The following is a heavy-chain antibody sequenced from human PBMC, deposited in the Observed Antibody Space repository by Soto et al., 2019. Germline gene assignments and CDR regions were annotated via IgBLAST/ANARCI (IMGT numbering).Heavy chain of an antibody. CDR1: GYTFTGYY. J-gene: IGHJ6*03. Sequence: ASVKVSCKASGYTFTGYYMHWVRQAPGQGLERMGWINPNSGGTDYAQKLQGWGTMTRDTSISTAYMELSRLRSDETAVYYFARGVRNWHRYYSYHMEVWGKGTTVRVSS. CDR3: ARGVRNWHRYYSYHMEV. V-gene: IGHV1-2*04. D-gene: IGHD1-1*01. CDR2: INPNSGGT.